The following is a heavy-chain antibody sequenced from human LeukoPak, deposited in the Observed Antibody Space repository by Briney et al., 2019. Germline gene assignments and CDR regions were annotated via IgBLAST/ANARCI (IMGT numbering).Heavy chain of an antibody. D-gene: IGHD6-19*01. J-gene: IGHJ4*02. Sequence: PGGSLRLSCAASGFTFSSYAMHWVRQAPGKGLEWAAVISYDGSNKYYADSVKGRFTISRDNSKNTLYLQMNSLRAEDTAVYYCARDGEIAVAGTMGGYFDYWGQGTLVTVSS. V-gene: IGHV3-30-3*01. CDR1: GFTFSSYA. CDR3: ARDGEIAVAGTMGGYFDY. CDR2: ISYDGSNK.